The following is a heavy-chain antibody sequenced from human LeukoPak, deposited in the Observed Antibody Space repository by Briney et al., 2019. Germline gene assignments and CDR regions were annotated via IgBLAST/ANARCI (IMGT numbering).Heavy chain of an antibody. J-gene: IGHJ5*02. CDR1: GGSISSYY. CDR2: IYYSGST. CDR3: ARRSSYCSSTSCYFWFDP. Sequence: SETLSLTCTVPGGSISSYYWSWIRQPPAKGLEWIGYIYYSGSTNYNPSLKSRVTISVDTSKNQFSLKLSSVTAADTAVYYCARRSSYCSSTSCYFWFDPWGQGTLVTVSS. V-gene: IGHV4-59*08. D-gene: IGHD2-2*01.